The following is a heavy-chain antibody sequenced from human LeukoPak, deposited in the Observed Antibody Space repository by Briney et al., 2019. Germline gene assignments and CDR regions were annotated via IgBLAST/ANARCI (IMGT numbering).Heavy chain of an antibody. Sequence: GGSLILSCAAPGSTLRSYAMYWVRQAPGKGLEWVSGINDSGSRTFYANFVRGQFTISRDNSKNTVFLQMNSLRPEDTAVYYCAKQGQHGSGTINYEMDVWGNGTTVTVSS. CDR3: AKQGQHGSGTINYEMDV. D-gene: IGHD3-10*01. CDR1: GSTLRSYA. J-gene: IGHJ6*04. CDR2: INDSGSRT. V-gene: IGHV3-23*01.